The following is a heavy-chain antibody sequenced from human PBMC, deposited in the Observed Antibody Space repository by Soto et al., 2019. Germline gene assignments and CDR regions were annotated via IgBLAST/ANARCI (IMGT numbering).Heavy chain of an antibody. CDR2: TYYRSKWYN. V-gene: IGHV6-1*01. CDR1: GDSVSSNSAA. J-gene: IGHJ6*02. Sequence: SQTVSRTYAISGDSVSSNSAAWNWIRQTPSRGLEWLGRTYYRSKWYNDYAVSVKSRITINPDTSKNQFSLQLNSVTPEDTAVYYCARDEGGGYDIWTGYPLYYYYGMDVWGQGITVTVSS. D-gene: IGHD3-9*01. CDR3: ARDEGGGYDIWTGYPLYYYYGMDV.